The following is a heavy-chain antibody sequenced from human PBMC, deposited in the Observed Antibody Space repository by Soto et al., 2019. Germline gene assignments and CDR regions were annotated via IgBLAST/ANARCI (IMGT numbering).Heavy chain of an antibody. CDR2: IYYSGST. CDR3: ARYCSSTSCYSGWFDP. V-gene: IGHV4-31*03. D-gene: IGHD2-2*01. Sequence: SETLSLTCTVSGGSISSGGYYWSWIRQHPGKGLEWIGYIYYSGSTYYNPSLKSRVTISVDTSKNQFSLKLSSVTAADTAVYYCARYCSSTSCYSGWFDPWGQGTLVTVSS. J-gene: IGHJ5*02. CDR1: GGSISSGGYY.